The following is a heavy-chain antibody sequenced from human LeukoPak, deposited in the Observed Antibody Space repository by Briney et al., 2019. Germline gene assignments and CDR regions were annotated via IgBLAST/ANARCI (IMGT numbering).Heavy chain of an antibody. CDR2: IYYSGST. V-gene: IGHV4-59*01. CDR3: ARGDGYTYSFWFDP. D-gene: IGHD5-24*01. Sequence: SETLSLTCTVSGGSIRSYYWSWIRQPPGKGLEWIGYIYYSGSTNYNPSLKSRVTISVDTSKNQLSLKLSSVTAADTAVYYCARGDGYTYSFWFDPWGQGTLVTVSS. J-gene: IGHJ5*02. CDR1: GGSIRSYY.